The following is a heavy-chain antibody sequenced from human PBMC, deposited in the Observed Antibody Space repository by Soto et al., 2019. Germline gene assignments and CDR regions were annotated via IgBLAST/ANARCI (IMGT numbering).Heavy chain of an antibody. V-gene: IGHV1-24*01. CDR2: LNPEGGET. J-gene: IGHJ5*02. CDR1: GYTFTDLS. CDR3: ARMATSGTLNWFDP. D-gene: IGHD2-8*01. Sequence: ASVKVSCKVSGYTFTDLSVHWVRQAPGKGLEWMGGLNPEGGETGYAQKFKGRVTMTGDTSTSTAYMELSSLASDDTAIYYCARMATSGTLNWFDPWGQGTLVTVSS.